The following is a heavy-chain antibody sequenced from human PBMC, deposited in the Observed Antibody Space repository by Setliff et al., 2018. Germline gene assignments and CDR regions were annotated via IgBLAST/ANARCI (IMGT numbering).Heavy chain of an antibody. J-gene: IGHJ4*02. D-gene: IGHD3-22*01. Sequence: PSETLSLTCTVSGDSISRSTHYWAWIRQPPGKGLEWIGRIYTSGGIDYNPSLRSRVTISVDTSKDQFSLKLSSVTAADTAVYYCAREKADYSDSGGYHGGFYFDSWGQGALVTVSS. CDR1: GDSISRSTHY. CDR2: IYTSGGI. V-gene: IGHV4-39*07. CDR3: AREKADYSDSGGYHGGFYFDS.